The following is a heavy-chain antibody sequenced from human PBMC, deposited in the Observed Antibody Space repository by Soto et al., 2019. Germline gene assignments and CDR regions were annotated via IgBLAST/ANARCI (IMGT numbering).Heavy chain of an antibody. CDR2: TSYDGSNN. D-gene: IGHD3-16*01. Sequence: QVQLVESGGGVVQPGTSLRLACVGSGFTFRSYVIHWVRQAPGKGLEWVALTSYDGSNNFSGYSVKGRFTISRHNSRKKVELQRDNHTFEDTALYYCTRWGTTGGLDVCGQGTLVSVSS. V-gene: IGHV3-33*05. CDR1: GFTFRSYV. CDR3: TRWGTTGGLDV. J-gene: IGHJ4*02.